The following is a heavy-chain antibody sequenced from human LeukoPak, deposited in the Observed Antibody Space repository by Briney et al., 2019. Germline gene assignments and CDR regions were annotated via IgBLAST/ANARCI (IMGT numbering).Heavy chain of an antibody. CDR1: ALTFSSYW. CDR3: ATSQTTSGRYGNAFDI. J-gene: IGHJ3*02. D-gene: IGHD6-19*01. V-gene: IGHV3-7*01. Sequence: GGSLRLSCTSSALTFSSYWMSWVRQAPGKGLEGVADIKQDGGEKYYVDSLKGRFTISRDNAKNSPYLQMNTLRAEDTAVYYCATSQTTSGRYGNAFDIWGQGTMVTVSS. CDR2: IKQDGGEK.